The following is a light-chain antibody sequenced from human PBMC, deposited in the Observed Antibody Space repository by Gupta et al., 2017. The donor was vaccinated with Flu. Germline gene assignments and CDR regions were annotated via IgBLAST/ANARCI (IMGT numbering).Light chain of an antibody. V-gene: IGLV2-14*01. CDR2: EVS. Sequence: QSAVTQPAYVAGSPGQSITISCTGTSNDVGGYNYVSWYQQHPGKAPKLMIYEVSNRPSGVSNRFSGSKSGNTASLTISGLQAEDEADYYCSSYTSSSTLVVFGGGTKLTVL. CDR1: SNDVGGYNY. CDR3: SSYTSSSTLVV. J-gene: IGLJ2*01.